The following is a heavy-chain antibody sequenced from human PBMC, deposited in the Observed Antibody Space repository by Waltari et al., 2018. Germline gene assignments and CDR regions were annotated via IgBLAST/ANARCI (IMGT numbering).Heavy chain of an antibody. CDR3: AAVERGPGPNWFDP. J-gene: IGHJ5*02. CDR2: ISAYNGNT. V-gene: IGHV1-18*01. CDR1: GSTCTIEV. Sequence: VQLVQSGAEVKKPGASAKVSCKASGSTCTIEVISRVRQAPGQGLEWMGWISAYNGNTNYAQKLQGRVTMTTDTSTSTAYMELGSLRSDDTAVYYCAAVERGPGPNWFDPWGQGTLVTVSS.